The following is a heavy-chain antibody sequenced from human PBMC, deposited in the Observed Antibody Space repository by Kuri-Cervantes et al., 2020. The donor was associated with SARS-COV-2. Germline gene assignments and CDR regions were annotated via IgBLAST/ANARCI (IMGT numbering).Heavy chain of an antibody. V-gene: IGHV3-30*18. D-gene: IGHD3-10*01. CDR3: AKDSLLWFGETYYYYYGMDV. CDR2: ISYDGSNK. CDR1: GFTFSSYG. Sequence: GGSLRLSCAASGFTFSSYGMHWVRQAPGKGLEWVAVISYDGSNKYYADSVKGRFTISRDNSKNTLYLQMNSLRAEGTAVYYCAKDSLLWFGETYYYYYGMDVWGQGTTVTVSS. J-gene: IGHJ6*02.